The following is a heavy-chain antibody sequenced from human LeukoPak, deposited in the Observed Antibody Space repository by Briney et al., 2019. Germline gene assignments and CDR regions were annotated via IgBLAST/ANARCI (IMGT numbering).Heavy chain of an antibody. CDR2: INHSGST. J-gene: IGHJ6*03. D-gene: IGHD3-10*01. CDR1: GGSFSGYY. V-gene: IGHV4-34*01. CDR3: AWRGYYYYYMDV. Sequence: SETLSLTCAVYGGSFSGYYWSWIRQPPGKGLEWIGEINHSGSTNYNPSLKSRVTISVDTSKNQFSLKLSSVTAADTAVYYCAWRGYYYYYMDVWGKGTTVTISS.